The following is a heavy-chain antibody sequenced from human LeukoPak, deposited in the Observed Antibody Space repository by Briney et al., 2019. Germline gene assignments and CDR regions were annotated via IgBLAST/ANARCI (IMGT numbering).Heavy chain of an antibody. CDR3: ARIGSAAFTDY. Sequence: GGSLRLSCAASGFTFSTYALNWVRQAPGKGLEGVSAISDSGGAIYYADSVKGRFTMSRDNSKNSLFLQMNSLRAEDTAVYYCARIGSAAFTDYWGQGTLVTVSS. CDR1: GFTFSTYA. CDR2: ISDSGGAI. V-gene: IGHV3-23*01. J-gene: IGHJ4*02. D-gene: IGHD3-3*02.